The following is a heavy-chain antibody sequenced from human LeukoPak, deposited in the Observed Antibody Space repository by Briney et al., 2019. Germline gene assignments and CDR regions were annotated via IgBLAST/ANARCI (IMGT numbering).Heavy chain of an antibody. CDR1: GFTFSSYG. CDR2: IRFDGTNK. J-gene: IGHJ4*02. V-gene: IGHV3-30*02. Sequence: GGSLRLSCIASGFTFSSYGMYWVRQAPGKGLEWVAFIRFDGTNKYYADSVKGRFTISRDNSKNTVHLQMNSLRAEDTAMYYCARRAGDYSHPYDYWGQGTLVTVSS. D-gene: IGHD3-22*01. CDR3: ARRAGDYSHPYDY.